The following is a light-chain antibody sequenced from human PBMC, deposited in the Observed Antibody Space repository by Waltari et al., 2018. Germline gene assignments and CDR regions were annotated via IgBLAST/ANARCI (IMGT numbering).Light chain of an antibody. CDR2: DVT. V-gene: IGLV2-14*03. J-gene: IGLJ2*01. CDR3: SSYMRTTTLEL. CDR1: SSDVGSYNY. Sequence: QSALTQPASVSGSPGQSITISCTGTSSDVGSYNYVSWYQQHPGKAPKLMIYDVTNRPSGVSNRFSGSKSGNTASLTISGLQAEDEADYYCSSYMRTTTLELFGGGTSLTVL.